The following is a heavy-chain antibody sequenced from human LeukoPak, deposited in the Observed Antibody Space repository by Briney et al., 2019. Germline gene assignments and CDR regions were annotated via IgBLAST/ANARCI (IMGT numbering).Heavy chain of an antibody. D-gene: IGHD1-26*01. CDR2: ISSSGSTT. CDR1: GFTFSSYA. Sequence: PGGSLRLSCAASGFTFSSYAMSWVRQAPGKGLEWVSYISSSGSTTYYADSVKGRFTISRDNAKNSLYLQMNSLRAEDTAVYSCAIVRGSGSYYSYYFDYWGQGTLVTVST. J-gene: IGHJ4*02. V-gene: IGHV3-48*01. CDR3: AIVRGSGSYYSYYFDY.